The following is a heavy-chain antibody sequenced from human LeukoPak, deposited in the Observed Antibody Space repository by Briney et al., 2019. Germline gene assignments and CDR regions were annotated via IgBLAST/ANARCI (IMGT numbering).Heavy chain of an antibody. J-gene: IGHJ6*03. Sequence: SVKVSCKASGGTFSSYAISWVRQAPGQGLEWMGRIIPILGIANYAQKFQGRVTMTEDTSTDTAYMELSSLRSEDTAVYYCATGSGARSSSYYYYMDVWGKGTTVTVSS. CDR1: GGTFSSYA. CDR2: IIPILGIA. CDR3: ATGSGARSSSYYYYMDV. V-gene: IGHV1-69*04. D-gene: IGHD6-13*01.